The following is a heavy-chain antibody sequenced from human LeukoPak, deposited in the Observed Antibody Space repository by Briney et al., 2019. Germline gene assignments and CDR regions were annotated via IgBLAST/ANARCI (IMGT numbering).Heavy chain of an antibody. Sequence: PGGSLRLSCAASGFTFSDYYMNWIRQAPGKGLEWVSYISSSGSTISYADSVKGRFTVSRDNAKNSLYLQMNSLRAEDTAVYYCARSILPAADAIDYWGQGTLVTVSS. D-gene: IGHD2-2*01. CDR3: ARSILPAADAIDY. V-gene: IGHV3-11*04. CDR1: GFTFSDYY. J-gene: IGHJ4*02. CDR2: ISSSGSTI.